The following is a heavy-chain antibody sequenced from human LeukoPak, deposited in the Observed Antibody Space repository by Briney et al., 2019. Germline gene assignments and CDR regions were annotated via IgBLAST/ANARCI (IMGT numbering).Heavy chain of an antibody. Sequence: PGGSLRLSCAASGFTFTTYLMHWVRHAPGKGLVWVSRINGDGTITSYADSVKGRFTISRDNAKNTLYLQMNSLRAEDTAVYYCARVLTGYSSPPFDIWGQGAMVTVSS. CDR1: GFTFTTYL. V-gene: IGHV3-74*01. CDR2: INGDGTIT. D-gene: IGHD6-19*01. CDR3: ARVLTGYSSPPFDI. J-gene: IGHJ3*02.